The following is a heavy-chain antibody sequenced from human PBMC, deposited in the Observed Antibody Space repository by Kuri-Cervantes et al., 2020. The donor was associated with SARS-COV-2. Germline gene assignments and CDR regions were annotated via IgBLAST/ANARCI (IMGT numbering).Heavy chain of an antibody. CDR1: GGSISSYY. D-gene: IGHD3-3*01. V-gene: IGHV4-59*01. CDR3: ARVRIFGVPGFAFDI. Sequence: ESLKISCTVSGGSISSYYWSWIRQPPGKGLEWIGYIYYSESTNYNPSLKSRVTISVDTSKNQFSLKLSSVTAADTAVYYCARVRIFGVPGFAFDIWGQGTMVTVSS. J-gene: IGHJ3*02. CDR2: IYYSEST.